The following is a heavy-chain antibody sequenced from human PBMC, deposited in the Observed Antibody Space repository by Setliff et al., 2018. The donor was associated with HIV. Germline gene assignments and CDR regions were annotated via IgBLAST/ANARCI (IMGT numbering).Heavy chain of an antibody. V-gene: IGHV4-4*07. CDR2: ISVSWST. D-gene: IGHD3-16*01. CDR1: GGSFSNYF. J-gene: IGHJ5*02. CDR3: ARDDLVWGSSNYFDP. Sequence: SETLSLTCTVSGGSFSNYFWSWIRQPAGKGLEWIGRISVSWSTNFNTSLKTRVTMSVDTSENQFSLNLASVTAADTAVYYCARDDLVWGSSNYFDPWGQGALVTVSS.